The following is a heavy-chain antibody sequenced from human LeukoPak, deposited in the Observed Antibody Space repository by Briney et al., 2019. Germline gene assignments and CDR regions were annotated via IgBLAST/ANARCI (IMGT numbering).Heavy chain of an antibody. CDR1: GGSISRYY. CDR2: IYTSGST. D-gene: IGHD4-17*01. V-gene: IGHV4-4*07. CDR3: ARDLGATTVTKSGNAFDT. J-gene: IGHJ3*02. Sequence: PSETLSLTCTVSGGSISRYYWSWIRQPAGKGLEWIGRIYTSGSTNYNPSLKSRVTMSVDTSKNQFSLKLSSVTAADTAVYYCARDLGATTVTKSGNAFDTWGQGTMVTVSS.